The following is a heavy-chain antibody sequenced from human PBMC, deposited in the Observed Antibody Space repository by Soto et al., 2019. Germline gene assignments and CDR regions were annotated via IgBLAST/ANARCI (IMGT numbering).Heavy chain of an antibody. Sequence: EVQLLESGGGLVQPGGSLRLSCAASGFTVSSYAMRWVRQAPGKGLGWVSTFTGSDSSTYYADSVKGRFTISRDNSKNTLYLQMNSLTAEDAAVYYCAKAVAEVHYCYGMDVWGQGTTVTVSS. V-gene: IGHV3-23*01. D-gene: IGHD6-19*01. J-gene: IGHJ6*02. CDR2: FTGSDSST. CDR1: GFTVSSYA. CDR3: AKAVAEVHYCYGMDV.